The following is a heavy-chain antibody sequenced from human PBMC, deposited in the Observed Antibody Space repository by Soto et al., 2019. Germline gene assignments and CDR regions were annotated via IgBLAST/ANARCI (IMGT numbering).Heavy chain of an antibody. V-gene: IGHV3-74*01. CDR3: ARIRVTIFGSDAFDI. CDR1: GFTFSSYW. CDR2: INSDGSST. Sequence: GGSLRLSCAASGFTFSSYWMHWVRQAPGKGLVWVSRINSDGSSTSYADSVKGRFTVSRDNAKNTLYLQMNSLRAEDTAVYYCARIRVTIFGSDAFDIWGQGTMVT. J-gene: IGHJ3*02. D-gene: IGHD3-3*01.